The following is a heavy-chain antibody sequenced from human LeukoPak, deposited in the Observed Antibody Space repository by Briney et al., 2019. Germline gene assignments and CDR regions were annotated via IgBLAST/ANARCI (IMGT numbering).Heavy chain of an antibody. Sequence: SETLSLTCSVSGGSINGYFWSWIRQPAGKGLEGIGRILTSGNTDYSPSLNSRVTMSVDTSRNQFSLKVSSVSAADTAVYYCARSARVEPGTGYYFDSWGRGTLVTVSS. J-gene: IGHJ4*02. CDR2: ILTSGNT. V-gene: IGHV4-4*07. CDR1: GGSINGYF. CDR3: ARSARVEPGTGYYFDS. D-gene: IGHD2-15*01.